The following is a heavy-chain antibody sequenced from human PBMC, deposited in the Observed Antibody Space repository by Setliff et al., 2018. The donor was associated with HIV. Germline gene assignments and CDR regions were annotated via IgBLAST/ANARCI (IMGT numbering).Heavy chain of an antibody. J-gene: IGHJ4*02. CDR1: GGTFSNYA. Sequence: SVKVSCKASGGTFSNYAISWVRQAPGQGLEWMGGIIPISGTAVYAQNFRGRVTVATDDSTNTAYMESSSLKSDDTAVYFCARVGGIELWNQAYFDYWGQGTLVTVSS. V-gene: IGHV1-69*05. CDR2: IIPISGTA. D-gene: IGHD1-1*01. CDR3: ARVGGIELWNQAYFDY.